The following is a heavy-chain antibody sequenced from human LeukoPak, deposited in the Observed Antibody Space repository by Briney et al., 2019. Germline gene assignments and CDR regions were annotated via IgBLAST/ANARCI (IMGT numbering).Heavy chain of an antibody. Sequence: SETLSLTCTVSGGSISSGSYYWSWIRQPAGKGLEWIGRIYTSGSTNYNPSLKSRVTISVDTSKNQFSLKLSSVTAADTAVYYCAREFQDYYDTDWYFDLWGRGTLVTVSS. CDR2: IYTSGST. V-gene: IGHV4-61*02. CDR1: GGSISSGSYY. J-gene: IGHJ2*01. D-gene: IGHD3-22*01. CDR3: AREFQDYYDTDWYFDL.